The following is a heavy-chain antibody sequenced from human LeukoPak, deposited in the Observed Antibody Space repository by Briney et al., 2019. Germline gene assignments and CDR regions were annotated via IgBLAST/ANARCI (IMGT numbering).Heavy chain of an antibody. V-gene: IGHV4-59*01. CDR3: VREGYQLLGGYYYYYMDV. D-gene: IGHD2-2*01. CDR2: VYYSGST. CDR1: GGSISSYY. Sequence: SETLSLTCTVSGGSISSYYWSWIRQSPGQGLEWIGYVYYSGSTDYNPSLKSRVIISVDTSKNQFSLTLSSVTAADTAMYFCVREGYQLLGGYYYYYMDVWGKGTTVTVSS. J-gene: IGHJ6*03.